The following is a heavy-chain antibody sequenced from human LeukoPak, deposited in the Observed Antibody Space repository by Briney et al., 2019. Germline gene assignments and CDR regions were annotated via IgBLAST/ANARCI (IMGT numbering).Heavy chain of an antibody. Sequence: GGSLRLSCVGFGFTFRSHGMNWVRQAPGKGLEWVSYITRSSSAKFYADSVKGRFTISRDNAENLLYLQMNSLRAEDTAVYYCTRDQEGSDYWGQGTLVTVSS. CDR3: TRDQEGSDY. CDR1: GFTFRSHG. V-gene: IGHV3-48*01. J-gene: IGHJ4*02. CDR2: ITRSSSAK.